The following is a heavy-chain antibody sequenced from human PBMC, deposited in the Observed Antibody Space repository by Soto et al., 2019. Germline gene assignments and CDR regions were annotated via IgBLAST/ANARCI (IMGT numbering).Heavy chain of an antibody. CDR3: ANSRVSMVRGLIIIPNY. Sequence: GALRLSCAASGFPFTGYAMSWVRQAPGKGLEWVSAISGHGDATFYADSVKGRFTISRDNSKNTLYLHMNSLRAEDTALYYCANSRVSMVRGLIIIPNYWGQGTLVTVSS. D-gene: IGHD3-10*01. J-gene: IGHJ4*02. CDR2: ISGHGDAT. V-gene: IGHV3-23*01. CDR1: GFPFTGYA.